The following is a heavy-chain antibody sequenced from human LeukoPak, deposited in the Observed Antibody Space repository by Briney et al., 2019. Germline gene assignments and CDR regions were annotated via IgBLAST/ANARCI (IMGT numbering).Heavy chain of an antibody. CDR1: GFTFSSYG. D-gene: IGHD3-10*01. CDR2: ISYDGSNK. Sequence: PGGSLGLSCAASGFTFSSYGMHWVRQAPGKGLEWVAVISYDGSNKYYADSVKGRFTISRDNSKNTLYLQMNSLRAEDTAVYYCAKDRGLLSPLYFDYWGQGTLVTVSS. CDR3: AKDRGLLSPLYFDY. V-gene: IGHV3-30*18. J-gene: IGHJ4*02.